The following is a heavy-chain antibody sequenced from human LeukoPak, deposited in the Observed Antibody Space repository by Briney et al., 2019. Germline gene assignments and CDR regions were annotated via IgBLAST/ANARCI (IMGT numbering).Heavy chain of an antibody. D-gene: IGHD3-22*01. CDR1: GGSISSYY. CDR2: IYYSGNT. CDR3: ARGKRYFDSTGSLNPWFDP. Sequence: SETLSLTCSVSGGSISSYYWNWIRQPPGEGLEWIGYIYYSGNTNYNPSLKSRVTISVDTSKNQFSLKVRSVTAADTAIYYCARGKRYFDSTGSLNPWFDPWGQGTLVTVSS. J-gene: IGHJ5*02. V-gene: IGHV4-59*01.